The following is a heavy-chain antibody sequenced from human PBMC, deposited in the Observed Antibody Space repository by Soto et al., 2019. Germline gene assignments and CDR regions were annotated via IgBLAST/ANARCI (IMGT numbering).Heavy chain of an antibody. CDR1: GFTFSSYW. Sequence: EVQLVESGGGLVQPGGSLRLSCAASGFTFSSYWMHWVRQAPGKGLVWVSRISGDGGSTSYADSVKGRFTISRDNAKNTLYLQMNSLRAEDTAVYYCARGVRGVMGMDVWGKGTTVTVSS. CDR3: ARGVRGVMGMDV. J-gene: IGHJ6*03. CDR2: ISGDGGST. V-gene: IGHV3-74*01. D-gene: IGHD3-10*01.